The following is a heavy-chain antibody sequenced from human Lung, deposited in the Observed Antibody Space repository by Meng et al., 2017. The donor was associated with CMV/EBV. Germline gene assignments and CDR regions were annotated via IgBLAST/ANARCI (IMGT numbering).Heavy chain of an antibody. D-gene: IGHD2-15*01. Sequence: ASAXVSCKASGYKFTTYHLSWVRQAPGQGLEWMGWVSAYNGDTNYVQKFQGRVTMTADTSTGTAYMELRNLTSDATAVYYCARRPGYDHHDYWGQGTLVTVSS. CDR2: VSAYNGDT. J-gene: IGHJ4*02. CDR3: ARRPGYDHHDY. V-gene: IGHV1-18*04. CDR1: GYKFTTYH.